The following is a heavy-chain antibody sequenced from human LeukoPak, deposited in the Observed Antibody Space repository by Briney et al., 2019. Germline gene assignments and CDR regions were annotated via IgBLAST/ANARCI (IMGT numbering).Heavy chain of an antibody. CDR1: SGSISSYY. J-gene: IGHJ4*02. D-gene: IGHD3-10*01. V-gene: IGHV4-59*08. CDR2: VYYSGSA. Sequence: PSETLSLTCTVSSGSISSYYWSWIRHPPGKGLEWIGYVYYSGSANYNPSLKSRVTISVDTSKNQSSLKLSSVTAADTAVYYCARHEKLGQFDYWGEGTLVTVSS. CDR3: ARHEKLGQFDY.